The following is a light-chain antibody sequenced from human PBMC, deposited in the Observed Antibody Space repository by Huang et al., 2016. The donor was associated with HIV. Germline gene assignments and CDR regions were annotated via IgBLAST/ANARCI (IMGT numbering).Light chain of an antibody. CDR2: GAS. CDR3: QQYNNWPFT. Sequence: ERVMTQSPVTLSVSPGERATLSCRASQSISSKLAWYQQKPGQAPRLLIYGASTRATGIPARFSGSGSGTEFTLTISSLQSEDFAVYYCQQYNNWPFTFGPGTRVDIK. J-gene: IGKJ3*01. CDR1: QSISSK. V-gene: IGKV3-15*01.